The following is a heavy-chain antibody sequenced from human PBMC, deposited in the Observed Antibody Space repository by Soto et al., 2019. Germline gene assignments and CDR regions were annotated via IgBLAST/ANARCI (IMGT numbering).Heavy chain of an antibody. CDR3: ATPKGTYSSGYYYFDF. Sequence: QVQLEQSGGEVKQPGSSVRVSCKPSGGTFSTYAINWVRQAPGQGLEWMGAIIPLFGTADYSQKFQGRVTSTADESTSTAYMELSSLRFDDTAVYFCATPKGTYSSGYYYFDFWGQGTLVTVSS. CDR2: IIPLFGTA. CDR1: GGTFSTYA. J-gene: IGHJ4*02. D-gene: IGHD6-19*01. V-gene: IGHV1-69*01.